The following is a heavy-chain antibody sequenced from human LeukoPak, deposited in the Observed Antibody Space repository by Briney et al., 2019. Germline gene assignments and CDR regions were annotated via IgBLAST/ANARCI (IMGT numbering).Heavy chain of an antibody. V-gene: IGHV4-39*07. CDR2: IYYSGST. Sequence: KTSETLSLTCTVSGGSISSSSYYWGWIRQPPGKGLEWIGSIYYSGSTYYNPSLKSRVTISVDTSKNQFSLRLNSVTAADTAVYYCVRGGSSSWPYYYYYMDVWGKGTTVTVSS. J-gene: IGHJ6*03. D-gene: IGHD6-13*01. CDR1: GGSISSSSYY. CDR3: VRGGSSSWPYYYYYMDV.